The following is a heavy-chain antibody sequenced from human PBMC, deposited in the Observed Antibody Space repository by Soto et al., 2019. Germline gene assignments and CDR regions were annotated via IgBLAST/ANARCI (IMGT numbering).Heavy chain of an antibody. CDR2: ISAYNGNT. V-gene: IGHV1-18*04. D-gene: IGHD6-13*01. Sequence: ASVKVSCKASGYTFTSYGISWVRQAPGQGLEWMGWISAYNGNTNYAQKLQGRVTMTTDTSTSTAYMELRSLRSDDAAVYYCARDPAYSSSGIVYYYGMDVWGQGTTVTVSS. CDR3: ARDPAYSSSGIVYYYGMDV. J-gene: IGHJ6*02. CDR1: GYTFTSYG.